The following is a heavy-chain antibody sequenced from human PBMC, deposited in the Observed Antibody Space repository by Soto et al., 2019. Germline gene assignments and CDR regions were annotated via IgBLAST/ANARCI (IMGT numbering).Heavy chain of an antibody. CDR3: ARHLHYSNPLGYYYYYMDV. D-gene: IGHD4-4*01. Sequence: SETLSLTCTVSGGSISSSSYYWGWIRQPPGKGLEWIGSIYYSGSTYYNPSLKSRVTISVDTSKNHFSLKLNSVTAADTAVYYCARHLHYSNPLGYYYYYMDVWGKGTTVTVSS. CDR2: IYYSGST. CDR1: GGSISSSSYY. V-gene: IGHV4-39*01. J-gene: IGHJ6*03.